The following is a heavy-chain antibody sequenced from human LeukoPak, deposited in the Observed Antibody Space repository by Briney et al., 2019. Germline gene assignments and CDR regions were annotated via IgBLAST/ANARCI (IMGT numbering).Heavy chain of an antibody. CDR2: ISGSGGST. Sequence: GGSLRLSCAASGFTFSSYAMSWVRQAPGKGLEWVSAISGSGGSTYYADSVKGRFTISRDNSKNTLYLQMNSLRAEDTAVYYCAKEGTRLGYCSGGSCYYFDYWGQGTLVTVSS. V-gene: IGHV3-23*01. J-gene: IGHJ4*02. CDR3: AKEGTRLGYCSGGSCYYFDY. D-gene: IGHD2-15*01. CDR1: GFTFSSYA.